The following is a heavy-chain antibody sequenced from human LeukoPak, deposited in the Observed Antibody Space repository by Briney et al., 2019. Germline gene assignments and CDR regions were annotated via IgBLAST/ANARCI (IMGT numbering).Heavy chain of an antibody. Sequence: GGSLRLSCAASGFTFSSYGMHWVRQAPGEGLEWVAVISYDGSNKYYADSVKGRFTISRDNSKNTLYLQMNSLRAEDTAVYYCARGNWYGYWGQGTLVTVSS. D-gene: IGHD1-1*01. CDR2: ISYDGSNK. CDR1: GFTFSSYG. J-gene: IGHJ4*02. CDR3: ARGNWYGY. V-gene: IGHV3-30*03.